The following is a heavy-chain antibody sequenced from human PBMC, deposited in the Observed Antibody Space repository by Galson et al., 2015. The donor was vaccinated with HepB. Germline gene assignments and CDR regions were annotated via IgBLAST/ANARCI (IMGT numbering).Heavy chain of an antibody. Sequence: SLRLSCAASGFTFSSYGMHWVRQAPGKGLEWVAVISYDGSNKYYADSVKGRFTISRDNSKNTLYLQMNSLRAEDTAVYYCAKEGLSGSYYFDYWGQGTLVTVSS. CDR3: AKEGLSGSYYFDY. D-gene: IGHD1-26*01. CDR1: GFTFSSYG. J-gene: IGHJ4*02. V-gene: IGHV3-30*18. CDR2: ISYDGSNK.